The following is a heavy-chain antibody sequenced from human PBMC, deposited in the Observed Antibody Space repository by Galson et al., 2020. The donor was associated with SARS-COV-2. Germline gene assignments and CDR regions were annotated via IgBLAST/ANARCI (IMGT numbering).Heavy chain of an antibody. CDR2: IYYSGST. D-gene: IGHD1-26*01. CDR1: GDSISSGGYY. V-gene: IGHV4-31*03. CDR3: ARASGSDTGDLFDP. J-gene: IGHJ5*02. Sequence: ETSETLSLTCTVSGDSISSGGYYWSWIRQHPGKGLEWIAYIYYSGSTYYNPSLKSRVIISLDTSKNQFFLKLRSVTAADTAVYYCARASGSDTGDLFDPWGQGTLVTVSS.